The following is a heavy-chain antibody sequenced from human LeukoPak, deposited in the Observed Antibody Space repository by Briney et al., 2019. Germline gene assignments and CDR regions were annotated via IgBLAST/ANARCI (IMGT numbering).Heavy chain of an antibody. CDR2: ISSNSKSA. CDR3: ARDLYSVTGDF. Sequence: GGSLRLSCAASGFTLNTAGVSWVRQAPGKGLEWLSLISSNSKSAHYADSVKGRFTISRDNSKNTVYLQMNSLGAEDTALYYCARDLYSVTGDFWGQGTLVTVSS. CDR1: GFTLNTAG. D-gene: IGHD3-9*01. V-gene: IGHV3-23*01. J-gene: IGHJ4*02.